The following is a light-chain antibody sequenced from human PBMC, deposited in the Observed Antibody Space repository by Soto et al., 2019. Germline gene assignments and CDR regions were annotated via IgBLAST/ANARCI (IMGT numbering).Light chain of an antibody. CDR3: QQYNTWPRVT. CDR2: GAS. CDR1: QRVSSN. Sequence: EIVMTQSPATLSVSPGERATLSCRASQRVSSNLAWYQQKPGQAPRLLIYGASTRATGIPARFSGSGSGTEFTLTIGRMQSEDFAVYYCQQYNTWPRVTFGPGTKVDIK. V-gene: IGKV3-15*01. J-gene: IGKJ3*01.